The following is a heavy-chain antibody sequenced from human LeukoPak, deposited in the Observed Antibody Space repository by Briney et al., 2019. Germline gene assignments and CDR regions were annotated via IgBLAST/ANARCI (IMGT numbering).Heavy chain of an antibody. D-gene: IGHD6-13*01. CDR3: AKLAPIAAADPWVDY. J-gene: IGHJ4*02. CDR1: GFTFSSYG. Sequence: GGSLRLSCAASGFTFSSYGMHWVRQAPGKGLEWVAVISYDGSNKYRADSVKGRFTISRDNSKNTLYLQMNSLRAEDTAVYYCAKLAPIAAADPWVDYWGQGTLVTVSS. V-gene: IGHV3-30*18. CDR2: ISYDGSNK.